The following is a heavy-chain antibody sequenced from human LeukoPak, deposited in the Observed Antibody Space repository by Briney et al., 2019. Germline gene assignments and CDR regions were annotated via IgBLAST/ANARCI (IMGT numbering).Heavy chain of an antibody. D-gene: IGHD2-2*02. CDR2: ISGNGGST. J-gene: IGHJ6*03. Sequence: GGSLRLSCAASGFTFSSYAMSWVRQAPGKGLECVSAISGNGGSTYYADSVKGRFTISRDTRDNSKNTLYLQMNSLRAEDTAVYYCAKPYCTGTSCYNYYYMDVWGKGTTVTVSS. CDR3: AKPYCTGTSCYNYYYMDV. CDR1: GFTFSSYA. V-gene: IGHV3-23*01.